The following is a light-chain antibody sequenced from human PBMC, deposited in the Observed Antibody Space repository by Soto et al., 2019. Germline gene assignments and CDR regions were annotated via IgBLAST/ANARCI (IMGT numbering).Light chain of an antibody. J-gene: IGLJ1*01. Sequence: QSVRTQPASVSGSPGQSITISCSGTTSDVGIVSWYQHHPGKAPKLMIHEVTKRPSGVSDRFSGSKSGNSASLTISGLQVEDEADYFCCSFGGSGYVFGTGTKVT. CDR3: CSFGGSGYV. V-gene: IGLV2-23*02. CDR2: EVT. CDR1: TSDVGI.